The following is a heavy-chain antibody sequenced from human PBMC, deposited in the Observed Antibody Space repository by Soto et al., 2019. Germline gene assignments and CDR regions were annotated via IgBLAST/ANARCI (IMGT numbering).Heavy chain of an antibody. CDR2: ISGSGGST. D-gene: IGHD3-3*01. Sequence: GGSLRLSCAASGFTFSSYAMSWVRQAPGKGLEWVSAISGSGGSTYYADSVKGRFTISRDNSKNTLYLQMNSLRAEDTAVYYCAKDLVDFWSGYYTDYWGQGTLVTVPQ. CDR1: GFTFSSYA. V-gene: IGHV3-23*01. CDR3: AKDLVDFWSGYYTDY. J-gene: IGHJ4*02.